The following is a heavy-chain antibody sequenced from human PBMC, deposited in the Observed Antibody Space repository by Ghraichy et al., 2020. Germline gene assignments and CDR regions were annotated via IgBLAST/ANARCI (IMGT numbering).Heavy chain of an antibody. J-gene: IGHJ2*01. V-gene: IGHV4-61*01. CDR1: GDSVSSRSYY. CDR2: MLYGGTT. CDR3: ASEELLGYFDL. Sequence: SETLSLTCSVSGDSVSSRSYYWSWIRQPPGKGLEWIGYMLYGGTTSYNPSLKSRVTISVDTSKNQFSLELTSVTTADTAVYYCASEELLGYFDLWGRGTLVALSS. D-gene: IGHD2-21*01.